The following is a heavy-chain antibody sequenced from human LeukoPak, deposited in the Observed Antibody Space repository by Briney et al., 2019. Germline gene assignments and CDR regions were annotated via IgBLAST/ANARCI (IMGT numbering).Heavy chain of an antibody. V-gene: IGHV1-24*01. Sequence: ASVKVSCKVSGYTLTELSMHWVRQAPGKGLEWMGGFDPEDGETIYAQKFQGRVTMTEDTSTDTAYMELSSLRSEDTAVYYCATDPSSGTQRFYAFDIWGQGTMVTVSS. D-gene: IGHD3-10*01. CDR3: ATDPSSGTQRFYAFDI. J-gene: IGHJ3*02. CDR2: FDPEDGET. CDR1: GYTLTELS.